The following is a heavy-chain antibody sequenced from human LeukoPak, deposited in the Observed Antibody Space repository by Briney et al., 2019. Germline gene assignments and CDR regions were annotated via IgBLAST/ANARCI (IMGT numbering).Heavy chain of an antibody. D-gene: IGHD3-10*01. J-gene: IGHJ6*02. Sequence: GGSLRLSCAASGFTFSGYAMSWVRQAPGKGLEWVSAISGGGVSTYYADSIKGRFTISRDNSENTLYLQMNSLRAEDTALYYCARVNQQYYYGSGIYRFYYYGMDVWGQGTTVTVSS. CDR1: GFTFSGYA. CDR2: ISGGGVST. V-gene: IGHV3-23*01. CDR3: ARVNQQYYYGSGIYRFYYYGMDV.